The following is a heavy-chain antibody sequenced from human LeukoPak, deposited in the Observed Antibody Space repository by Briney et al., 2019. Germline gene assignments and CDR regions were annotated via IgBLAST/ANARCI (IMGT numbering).Heavy chain of an antibody. D-gene: IGHD5-12*01. CDR2: IWKDGSNQ. CDR3: ARDRVYSGLDD. Sequence: GRSLRLSCAASGFTFSSYGMHCVRQAPGKGLEWVAVIWKDGSNQKYVDSVKDRFTISRDNSKNTLHLQMNSLRGEDTAVYYCARDRVYSGLDDWGQGTLVTVSS. V-gene: IGHV3-33*01. CDR1: GFTFSSYG. J-gene: IGHJ4*02.